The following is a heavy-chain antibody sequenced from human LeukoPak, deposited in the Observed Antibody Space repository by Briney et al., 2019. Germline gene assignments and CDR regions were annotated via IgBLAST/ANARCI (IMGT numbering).Heavy chain of an antibody. J-gene: IGHJ6*02. CDR2: INPSGGST. V-gene: IGHV1-46*01. Sequence: GSVKVSCKASGYTFTSYYMHWVRQAPGQGLEWMGIINPSGGSTSYAQKFQGRVTMTRDTSTSTVYMELSSLRSEDTAVYYCARDRGYYDSRGFRVTLGYYGMDVWGQGTTVTVSS. D-gene: IGHD3-22*01. CDR1: GYTFTSYY. CDR3: ARDRGYYDSRGFRVTLGYYGMDV.